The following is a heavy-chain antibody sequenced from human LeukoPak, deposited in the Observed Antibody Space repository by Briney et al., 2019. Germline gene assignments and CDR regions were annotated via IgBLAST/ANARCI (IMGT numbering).Heavy chain of an antibody. CDR2: IYYGGST. Sequence: SETLSLTCTVSGGSISSSSYYWGWIRQPPGKGLEWIGSIYYGGSTYYNPSLKSRVTISVDTSKNQFSLKLSSVTAADTAVYYCARFSTSSDHAFDIWGQRTMVTVSS. V-gene: IGHV4-39*01. D-gene: IGHD3-3*02. J-gene: IGHJ3*02. CDR3: ARFSTSSDHAFDI. CDR1: GGSISSSSYY.